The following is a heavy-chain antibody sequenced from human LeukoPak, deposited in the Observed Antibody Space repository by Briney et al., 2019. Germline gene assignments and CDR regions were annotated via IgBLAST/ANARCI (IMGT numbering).Heavy chain of an antibody. D-gene: IGHD2-21*02. CDR1: GFTFSSYG. Sequence: GGSLRLSCAASGFTFSSYGMHWVRQAPGKGLECVAVIWYDGSNKYYADSVKGRFTISRDNSKNTLYLQMNSLRAEDTAVYYCARGKGDAYRDAFDIWGQGTMVTVSS. V-gene: IGHV3-33*01. J-gene: IGHJ3*02. CDR3: ARGKGDAYRDAFDI. CDR2: IWYDGSNK.